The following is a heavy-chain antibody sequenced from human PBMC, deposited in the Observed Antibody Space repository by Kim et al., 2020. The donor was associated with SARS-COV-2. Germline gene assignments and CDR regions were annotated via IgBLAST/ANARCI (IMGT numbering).Heavy chain of an antibody. Sequence: TYYNPSLKGRVTISVDTSKNQFSLKLSSVTAADTAVYYCAARGYGSGSYSWGQGTLVTVSS. CDR2: T. J-gene: IGHJ4*02. CDR3: AARGYGSGSYS. D-gene: IGHD3-10*01. V-gene: IGHV4-31*02.